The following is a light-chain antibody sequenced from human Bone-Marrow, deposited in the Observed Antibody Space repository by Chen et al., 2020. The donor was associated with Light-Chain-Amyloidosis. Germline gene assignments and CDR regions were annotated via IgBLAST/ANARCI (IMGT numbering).Light chain of an antibody. CDR3: QQYYSTPT. CDR2: WAS. V-gene: IGKV4-1*01. CDR1: RTLLSISNNKNH. J-gene: IGKJ5*01. Sequence: IEMTQSPDSLGVSLGERATINCKSNRTLLSISNNKNHLAWYRQRPGQPPELLISWASSRPSGVPDRFSGSGSGTDFTLTITDLQPEDVAVYHCQQYYSTPTFGQGTRLDIK.